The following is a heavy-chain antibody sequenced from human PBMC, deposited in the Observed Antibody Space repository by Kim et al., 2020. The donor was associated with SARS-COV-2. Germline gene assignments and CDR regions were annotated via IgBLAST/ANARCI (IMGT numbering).Heavy chain of an antibody. J-gene: IGHJ5*02. D-gene: IGHD6-19*01. CDR1: GYTFTSYA. Sequence: ASVKVSCKASGYTFTSYAMHWVRQAPGQRLEWMGWINAGNGNTKYSQKFQGRVTITRDTSASTAYMELSSLRSEDTAVYYCAPTVLAVAGTLDPGTWNWFDPWGQGTLVTVSS. CDR3: APTVLAVAGTLDPGTWNWFDP. CDR2: INAGNGNT. V-gene: IGHV1-3*01.